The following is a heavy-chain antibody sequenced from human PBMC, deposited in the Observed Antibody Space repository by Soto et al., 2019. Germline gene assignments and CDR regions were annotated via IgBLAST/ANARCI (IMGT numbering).Heavy chain of an antibody. CDR1: GYIVTGYF. D-gene: IGHD2-8*02. J-gene: IGHJ6*02. Sequence: QVQLLQSGAEVKKPGASVKVSCKASGYIVTGYFIHWVRQAPGQGLECVGWSNTNSGVTNYAQKLQGRVTMTRALSISTADMELTSLRSDDTAVYYCARERVTSGFYGWCSVDVCGQGPTVTVSS. CDR3: ARERVTSGFYGWCSVDV. CDR2: SNTNSGVT. V-gene: IGHV1-2*02.